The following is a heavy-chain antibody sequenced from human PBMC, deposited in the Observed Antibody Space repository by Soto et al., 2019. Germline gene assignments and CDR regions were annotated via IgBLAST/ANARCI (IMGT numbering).Heavy chain of an antibody. V-gene: IGHV3-21*03. J-gene: IGHJ6*02. D-gene: IGHD3-22*01. CDR2: ISSSSSYI. CDR1: GFTFSTYS. Sequence: GGSLRLSCAASGFTFSTYSMNWVRQAPGKGLEWVSSISSSSSYIYYADSVKGRFTISRDNAKNSLYLQMNSLKTEDTAVYYCTTDSGSSGYYYGRYYYYYGMDVWGQGTTVTVSS. CDR3: TTDSGSSGYYYGRYYYYYGMDV.